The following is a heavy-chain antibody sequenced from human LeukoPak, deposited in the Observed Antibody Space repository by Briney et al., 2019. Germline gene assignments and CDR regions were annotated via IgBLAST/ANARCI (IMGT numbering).Heavy chain of an antibody. V-gene: IGHV3-21*01. CDR3: ARDLFDDYSLDY. J-gene: IGHJ4*02. Sequence: GGSLRLSCAASGFTFSSYSMNWVRQAPGKGLEWVSSISSSSSIIYYADSVKGRFTISRDNAKNSLYLQMNSLRAEDTAVYYCARDLFDDYSLDYWGQGTLVTVSS. CDR1: GFTFSSYS. CDR2: ISSSSSII. D-gene: IGHD3-16*01.